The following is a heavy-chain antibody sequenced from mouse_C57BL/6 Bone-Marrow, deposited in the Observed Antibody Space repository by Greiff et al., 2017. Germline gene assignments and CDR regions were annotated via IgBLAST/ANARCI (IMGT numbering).Heavy chain of an antibody. J-gene: IGHJ2*01. CDR3: AALGNYYGSSYDYYFDY. CDR1: GYSFTDYN. CDR2: INPNYGTT. D-gene: IGHD1-1*01. Sequence: EVKLQESGPELVKPGASVKISCKASGYSFTDYNMNWVKQSNGKSLEWIGVINPNYGTTSYNQKFKGKATLTVDQSSSTAYMQLNSLTSEDSAVYYCAALGNYYGSSYDYYFDYWGQGTTLTVSS. V-gene: IGHV1-39*01.